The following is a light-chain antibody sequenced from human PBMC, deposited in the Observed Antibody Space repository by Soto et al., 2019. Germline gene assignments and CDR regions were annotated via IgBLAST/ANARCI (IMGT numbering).Light chain of an antibody. V-gene: IGLV2-14*03. J-gene: IGLJ2*01. CDR1: NSDIGGYNY. CDR3: RSYTSRSTLGV. CDR2: DVS. Sequence: QSALTQPASVSGSPGQSITISCTGTNSDIGGYNYVSWYQQHPGKAPKLMIYDVSNRPSGVSYRFSGSKSGNTASLTISGLQAEEEADYSCRSYTSRSTLGVFGGGTKLTVL.